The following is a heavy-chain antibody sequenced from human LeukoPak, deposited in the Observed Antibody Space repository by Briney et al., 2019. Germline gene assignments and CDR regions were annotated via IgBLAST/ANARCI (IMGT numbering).Heavy chain of an antibody. CDR2: INHSGST. V-gene: IGHV4-34*01. CDR1: GGSFSGYY. Sequence: SETLSLTCAVYGGSFSGYYWSWIRQSPGKGLEWIGEINHSGSTKYNPSLKSRVTILVGTSKIQCSLKLNSVTAADTAVYYGARGRVQLWARYNWFDPWGQGTLVTVSS. CDR3: ARGRVQLWARYNWFDP. D-gene: IGHD1-1*01. J-gene: IGHJ5*02.